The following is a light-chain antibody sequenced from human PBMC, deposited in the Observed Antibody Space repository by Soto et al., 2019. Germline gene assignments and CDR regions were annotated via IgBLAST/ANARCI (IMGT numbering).Light chain of an antibody. Sequence: EIVLTQSPGTLSLSPGARATLSCRASQSVSSSHLVWYQQKPGQAPRLLIYGASSRATGIPDRFSGSGSGTDFTLTISRLEPEDFAVYYCQQYGSSPPTFGQGTKVEIK. J-gene: IGKJ1*01. CDR1: QSVSSSH. CDR2: GAS. CDR3: QQYGSSPPT. V-gene: IGKV3-20*01.